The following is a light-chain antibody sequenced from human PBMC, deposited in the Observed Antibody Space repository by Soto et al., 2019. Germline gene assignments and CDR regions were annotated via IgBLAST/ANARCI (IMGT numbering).Light chain of an antibody. V-gene: IGKV3-20*01. CDR2: DAS. Sequence: EIVLTQSPGTLSLSPGERATLSCRASQSVANNYLAWYQQKPGQAPRFLMYDASSRATGIQDRFSGSGSGTDFTLTISRLEPEDFAVYYCEQYGSTPLTFGGGTNVEIK. J-gene: IGKJ4*01. CDR1: QSVANNY. CDR3: EQYGSTPLT.